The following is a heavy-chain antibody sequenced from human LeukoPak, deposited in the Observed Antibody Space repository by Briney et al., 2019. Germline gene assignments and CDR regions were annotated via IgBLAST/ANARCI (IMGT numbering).Heavy chain of an antibody. CDR3: ARRSEGYCSGGSCHHFDY. CDR2: IIPIFGTA. V-gene: IGHV1-69*06. J-gene: IGHJ4*02. Sequence: GASVKVSCKASGGTFSSYAISWVRQAPGQGLEWMGGIIPIFGTANYAQKFQGRVTITADKSTSTAYMELSSLRSEDTAVYYCARRSEGYCSGGSCHHFDYWGQGTLVTVSS. CDR1: GGTFSSYA. D-gene: IGHD2-15*01.